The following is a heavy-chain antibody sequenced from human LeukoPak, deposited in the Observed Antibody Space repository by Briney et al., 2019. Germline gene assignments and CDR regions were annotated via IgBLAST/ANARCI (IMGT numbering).Heavy chain of an antibody. D-gene: IGHD3-10*01. J-gene: IGHJ6*02. V-gene: IGHV3-30-3*01. CDR2: ISYDGSNK. CDR3: ARDYEQYYGSGSYLDV. Sequence: GGSLRLSCAASGFTFSSYAMHWVRQAPGKGLEWVAVISYDGSNKYYADSVKGRFTISRDNSKNTLYLQMNSLRAEDTAVYYCARDYEQYYGSGSYLDVWGQGTTATVSS. CDR1: GFTFSSYA.